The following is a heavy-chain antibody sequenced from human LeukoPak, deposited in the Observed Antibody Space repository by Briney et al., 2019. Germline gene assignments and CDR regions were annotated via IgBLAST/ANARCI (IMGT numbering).Heavy chain of an antibody. CDR3: AKELWFGNYFDY. Sequence: GRSLRLSCAASGFTFSSYAMSWVRQAPGKGLDWVSAIIGSGGSTYYADSVKGRFTISRDNSKNTLYLQMNSLRPEDTAVYYCAKELWFGNYFDYWGQGTLVTVSS. CDR2: IIGSGGST. J-gene: IGHJ4*02. V-gene: IGHV3-23*01. D-gene: IGHD5-18*01. CDR1: GFTFSSYA.